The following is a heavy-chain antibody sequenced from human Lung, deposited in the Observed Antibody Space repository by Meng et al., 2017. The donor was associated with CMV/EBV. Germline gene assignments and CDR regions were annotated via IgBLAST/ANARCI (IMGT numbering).Heavy chain of an antibody. CDR2: IYSGGST. V-gene: IGHV3-66*04. J-gene: IGHJ3*02. Sequence: GESXKISCAASGFTSSPCGMDCVRQAPGKGLEWVSVIYSGGSTYYADSVKGRFTISRDNFKNTLYLQMNSLRAEDTAVYYCARHNTYYYDAFLGTFDIWGQGTMVPVSS. D-gene: IGHD3-22*01. CDR3: ARHNTYYYDAFLGTFDI. CDR1: GFTSSPCG.